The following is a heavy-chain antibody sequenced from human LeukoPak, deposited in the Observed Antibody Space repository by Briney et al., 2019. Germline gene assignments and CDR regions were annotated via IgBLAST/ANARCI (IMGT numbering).Heavy chain of an antibody. J-gene: IGHJ4*02. CDR2: IYYSGST. D-gene: IGHD5-12*01. CDR1: GGSISSSSYY. V-gene: IGHV4-39*07. CDR3: GSYDGGYFDY. Sequence: SETLSLTCTVSGGSISSSSYYWGWIRQPPGKGLEWIGSIYYSGSTYYNPSLKSRVTISVDTSKNQFSLKLSSVTAADTAVYYCGSYDGGYFDYWGQGTLVTVSS.